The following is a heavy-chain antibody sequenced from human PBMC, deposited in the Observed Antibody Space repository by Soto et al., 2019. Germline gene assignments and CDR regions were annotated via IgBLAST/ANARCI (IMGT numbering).Heavy chain of an antibody. D-gene: IGHD2-8*01. CDR2: FNPNALTA. J-gene: IGHJ4*02. V-gene: IGHV1-46*01. CDR3: ARSLGSCANGVCRILHY. CDR1: GYTFTAYY. Sequence: QVQLVQSGAEVEKPGASVKVSCKASGYTFTAYYIHRVRQAPGQRLEWMGIFNPNALTASYAQDGQGRVTMTSDTATSTAYMELRSLRSEDTAVYYCARSLGSCANGVCRILHYWGQGTLVTVSS.